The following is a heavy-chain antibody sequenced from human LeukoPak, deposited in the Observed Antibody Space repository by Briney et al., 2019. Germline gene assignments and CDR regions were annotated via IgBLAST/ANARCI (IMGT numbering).Heavy chain of an antibody. CDR3: ARAPMGTAALY. V-gene: IGHV1-2*02. CDR1: GYTFTGYY. D-gene: IGHD2-2*01. CDR2: VNPVTGNA. J-gene: IGHJ4*02. Sequence: GSVKVSCKASGYTFTGYYMHWVRQAPGQGLEWMGWVNPVTGNAGSAQKFQGRVTLTRDTSISTAYMELSSLTSDDTAFYYCARAPMGTAALYWGQGTLVTVSS.